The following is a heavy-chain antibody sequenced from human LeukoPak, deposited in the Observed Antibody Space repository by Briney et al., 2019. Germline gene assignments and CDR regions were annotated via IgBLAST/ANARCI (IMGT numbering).Heavy chain of an antibody. CDR1: GFTFSSYA. CDR2: ISGTGDDT. D-gene: IGHD3-10*01. CDR3: ARVRDYYSSGSYDLNWFDP. V-gene: IGHV3-23*01. Sequence: GGSLRLSCAASGFTFSSYAMSWVRQAPGKGLEWVSAISGTGDDTYSADSVKGRFTISRDNSKNTLYLQMNSLRAEDTAVYYCARVRDYYSSGSYDLNWFDPWGQGSLVTVSS. J-gene: IGHJ5*02.